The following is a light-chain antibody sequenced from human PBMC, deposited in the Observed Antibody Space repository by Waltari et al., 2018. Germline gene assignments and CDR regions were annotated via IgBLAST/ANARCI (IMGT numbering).Light chain of an antibody. CDR1: HDISDY. V-gene: IGKV1-33*01. CDR3: QQHDNPPFT. Sequence: DIQMTQSPSSLSASVGDTVTITCQANHDISDYLNWYQQKPGKAPNLLISDAARLEAGVPSRFSGSGYGTDFTFTISSLQPEDFATYYCQQHDNPPFTFGQGTKLEIK. CDR2: DAA. J-gene: IGKJ2*01.